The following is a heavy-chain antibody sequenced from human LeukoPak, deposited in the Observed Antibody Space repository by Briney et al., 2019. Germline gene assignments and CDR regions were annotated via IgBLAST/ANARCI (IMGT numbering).Heavy chain of an antibody. CDR1: GFTFSSAW. CDR2: IKSKADGETT. CDR3: AADIPSAIYPIDF. D-gene: IGHD2-21*01. V-gene: IGHV3-15*01. Sequence: PGGTLRLSCTASGFTFSSAWMSWVRQAPGKGLEWVGLIKSKADGETTHYAAPVKDRFTLSRDDSIRTLYLQMNNLKTEDTAVYYCAADIPSAIYPIDFWGQGVLVTVST. J-gene: IGHJ4*02.